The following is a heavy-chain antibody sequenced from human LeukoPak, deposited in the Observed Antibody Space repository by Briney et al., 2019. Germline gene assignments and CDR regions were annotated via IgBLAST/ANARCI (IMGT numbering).Heavy chain of an antibody. CDR1: GYSIRSGYY. D-gene: IGHD3-9*01. J-gene: IGHJ5*02. CDR3: ARGGFYYDILTGYLT. Sequence: SETLSLTCAVSGYSIRSGYYWGWIRQPPGKGQEWIRSIYHSGSTYYNPSLKSRVTISVDTSKNQFSLKLSSVTAADTAVYYCARGGFYYDILTGYLTWGQGTLVTVSS. CDR2: IYHSGST. V-gene: IGHV4-38-2*01.